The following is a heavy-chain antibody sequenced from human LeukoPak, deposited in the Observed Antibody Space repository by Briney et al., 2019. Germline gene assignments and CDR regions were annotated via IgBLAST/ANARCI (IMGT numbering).Heavy chain of an antibody. CDR3: TTYSSGWYSYFDY. Sequence: WGSLRLSCAASGFTFSNAWMSWVRQAPGKGLEWVGRIKSKTDGGTTDYAAPVKGRFTISRDDSKNTLYLQMNSLKTEDTAVYYCTTYSSGWYSYFDYWVQGTLVTVPS. CDR1: GFTFSNAW. CDR2: IKSKTDGGTT. D-gene: IGHD6-19*01. V-gene: IGHV3-15*01. J-gene: IGHJ4*02.